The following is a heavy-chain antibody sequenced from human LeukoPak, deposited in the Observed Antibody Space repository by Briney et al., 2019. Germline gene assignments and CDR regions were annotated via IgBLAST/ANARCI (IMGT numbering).Heavy chain of an antibody. D-gene: IGHD3-22*01. CDR3: ARASYYYDTSGLGAFDI. CDR1: GFTFDDHA. J-gene: IGHJ3*02. CDR2: INWDGSRI. Sequence: GGSLRLSCAASGFTFDDHAMYWVRQAPGKGLEWVSGINWDGSRIGYADAVKGRFTISRDSAKNSLYLQMNSLKTEDTALYYCARASYYYDTSGLGAFDIWGQGTLVTVSS. V-gene: IGHV3-9*01.